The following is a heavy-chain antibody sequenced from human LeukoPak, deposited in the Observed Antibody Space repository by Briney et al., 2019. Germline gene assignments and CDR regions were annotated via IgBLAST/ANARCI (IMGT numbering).Heavy chain of an antibody. D-gene: IGHD6-19*01. J-gene: IGHJ3*02. CDR2: ISGDGGST. CDR3: AKDVAVAGTGAFDI. V-gene: IGHV3-43*02. Sequence: PGGSLRLSCAASGFTFDDYAMHWVRQAPGKGLEWVSLISGDGGSTYYADSVKGRFTISRDNSKSSLYLQMNSLRTEDTALYYCAKDVAVAGTGAFDIWGQGTMVTVSS. CDR1: GFTFDDYA.